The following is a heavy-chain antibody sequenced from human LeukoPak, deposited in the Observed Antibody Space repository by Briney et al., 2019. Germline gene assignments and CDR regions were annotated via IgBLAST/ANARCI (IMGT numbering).Heavy chain of an antibody. CDR2: IYYSGST. CDR3: ARHGVPLQILNWFDP. D-gene: IGHD5-24*01. CDR1: GGSISSCCYY. V-gene: IGHV4-39*01. J-gene: IGHJ5*02. Sequence: SETLSLTCTVSGGSISSCCYYWGWLRQPPGKGLEWLGSIYYSGSTYYNPSLKSPVTISLDTSKNQFSLKLSSVTAAGTAVYYCARHGVPLQILNWFDPWGQGTLVTVSS.